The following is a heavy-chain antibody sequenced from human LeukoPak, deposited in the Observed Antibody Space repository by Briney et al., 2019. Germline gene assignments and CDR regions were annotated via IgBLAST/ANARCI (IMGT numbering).Heavy chain of an antibody. D-gene: IGHD3-22*01. V-gene: IGHV4-61*01. Sequence: KPSETLSLTCTVSGGSVSSDNYYWTWIRQPPGKGLQWIGYISYSGSTNYNPSLKSRVTISPHTSKNQFSLRLSSLTAADTAVYYCARRHYYNGRAYYFLDYWGQGTLVTVSS. J-gene: IGHJ4*02. CDR3: ARRHYYNGRAYYFLDY. CDR1: GGSVSSDNYY. CDR2: ISYSGST.